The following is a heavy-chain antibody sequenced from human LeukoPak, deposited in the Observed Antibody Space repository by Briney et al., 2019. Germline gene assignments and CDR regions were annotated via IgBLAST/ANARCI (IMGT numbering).Heavy chain of an antibody. Sequence: LPGGSLRLSCTTSGFTFGDYAMNWVRQAPGKGLEWVGFIRRKVYGGTTEYAASVKGRFTISRDDSKSIAYLQMNSLKTEDTAVYYCTRHMITFGGVIAYAFDIWGQGTMVTVSS. CDR2: IRRKVYGGTT. CDR3: TRHMITFGGVIAYAFDI. V-gene: IGHV3-49*04. CDR1: GFTFGDYA. D-gene: IGHD3-16*02. J-gene: IGHJ3*02.